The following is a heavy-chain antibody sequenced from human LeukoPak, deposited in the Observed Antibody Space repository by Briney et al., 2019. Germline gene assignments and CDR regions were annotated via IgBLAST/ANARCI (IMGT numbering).Heavy chain of an antibody. CDR3: AREDYYDSSGYYPRY. Sequence: ASVKVSCKASGGTFSSYAISWVRQAPGQGLEWMGRIIPILGIANYAQKFQGRVTITADKSTSTAYMELSSLRSEDTAVYYCAREDYYDSSGYYPRYWGQGTLVTVSS. J-gene: IGHJ4*02. CDR2: IIPILGIA. V-gene: IGHV1-69*04. D-gene: IGHD3-22*01. CDR1: GGTFSSYA.